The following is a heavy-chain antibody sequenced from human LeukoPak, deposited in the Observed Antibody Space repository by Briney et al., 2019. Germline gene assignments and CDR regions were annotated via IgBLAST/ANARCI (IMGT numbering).Heavy chain of an antibody. Sequence: SETLSLTCTVSGGSISSSSYYWGWIRQPPGKGLEWIGSIYYSGSTYYNPSLKSRVTISVDTSKNQFSLKLSSVTAADTAVYYCARASISPNWFDPWGQGTLVTVSS. D-gene: IGHD6-6*01. CDR3: ARASISPNWFDP. CDR1: GGSISSSSYY. CDR2: IYYSGST. V-gene: IGHV4-39*07. J-gene: IGHJ5*02.